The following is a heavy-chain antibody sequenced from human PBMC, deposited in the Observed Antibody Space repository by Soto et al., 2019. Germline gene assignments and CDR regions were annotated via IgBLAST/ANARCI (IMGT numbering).Heavy chain of an antibody. D-gene: IGHD3-16*01. CDR2: VYYTGTT. CDR1: GGSSSNSF. CDR3: ARGTYPWGLNY. V-gene: IGHV4-59*01. Sequence: PSETLSLTCTVFGGSSSNSFWSWIRQPPGKGLELIGYVYYTGTTDYNPSLKSRVTISVDTSKKCFSLKLSSVTAADTAVYYCARGTYPWGLNYWGHGTLVTVSS. J-gene: IGHJ4*01.